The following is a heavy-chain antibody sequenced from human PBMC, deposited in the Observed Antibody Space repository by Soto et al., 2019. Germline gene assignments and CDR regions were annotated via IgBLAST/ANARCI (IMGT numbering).Heavy chain of an antibody. Sequence: SETLSLTCTVSGGSISSYYWSWIRQPPGKGLEWIGYIYYSGSTNYNPSLKSRVTISVDTSKNQFSLKLSSVTAADTAVYYCASSSSSWYASYYGMDVWGQGTTVTVSS. D-gene: IGHD6-13*01. V-gene: IGHV4-59*01. CDR3: ASSSSSWYASYYGMDV. J-gene: IGHJ6*02. CDR2: IYYSGST. CDR1: GGSISSYY.